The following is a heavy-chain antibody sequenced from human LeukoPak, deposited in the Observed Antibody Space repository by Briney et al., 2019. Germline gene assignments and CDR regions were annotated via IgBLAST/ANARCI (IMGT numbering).Heavy chain of an antibody. V-gene: IGHV4-4*09. J-gene: IGHJ3*02. Sequence: SETLSLTCSVSGTSITPYSWSWIRQPPGRGLEWIGYFYTSGNTHQNPSLKSRVTMSIDKSKNQFSLRLSSMTAADTAVYYCARHRAEMATITDDTFDMWGQGTMVTVSS. CDR3: ARHRAEMATITDDTFDM. D-gene: IGHD5-24*01. CDR1: GTSITPYS. CDR2: FYTSGNT.